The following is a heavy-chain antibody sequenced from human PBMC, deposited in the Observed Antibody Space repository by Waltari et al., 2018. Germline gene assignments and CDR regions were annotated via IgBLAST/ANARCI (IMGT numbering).Heavy chain of an antibody. CDR3: FASNSIDF. D-gene: IGHD4-4*01. Sequence: VQVVESGGGLVQPGGSLRLSCAASGFTFSNYWMLWVRQAPGKGLGWVANIKHDGSEKYYGDSVRRRFTISRDNAKNALFLQMTSLRADDTAVYYCFASNSIDFWGQGIVVTVSS. CDR2: IKHDGSEK. CDR1: GFTFSNYW. V-gene: IGHV3-7*01. J-gene: IGHJ4*02.